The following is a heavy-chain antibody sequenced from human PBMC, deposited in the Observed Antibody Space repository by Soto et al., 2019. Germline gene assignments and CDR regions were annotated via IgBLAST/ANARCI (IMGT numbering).Heavy chain of an antibody. CDR1: GFTVSSNY. V-gene: IGHV3-53*01. D-gene: IGHD6-13*01. CDR2: IYSGGST. Sequence: GGSLRLSCAASGFTVSSNYMSWVRQAPGKGLEWVSVIYSGGSTYYADSVKGRFTISRDNSKNTLYLQMNSLRAEDTAVYYCARDLAEAGKWVHAFDIWGQGTMVTVSS. J-gene: IGHJ3*02. CDR3: ARDLAEAGKWVHAFDI.